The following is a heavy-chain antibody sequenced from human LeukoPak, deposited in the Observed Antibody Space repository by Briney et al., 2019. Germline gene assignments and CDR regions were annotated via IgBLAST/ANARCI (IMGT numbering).Heavy chain of an antibody. J-gene: IGHJ4*02. CDR1: GFTFSSYA. CDR2: INGSGGST. V-gene: IGHV3-23*01. CDR3: AKEVWRRTVTTPLDY. D-gene: IGHD4-17*01. Sequence: GGSLRLSCAASGFTFSSYAMSWVRQAPGKGLEWVSAINGSGGSTYYADSVKGRFTISRDNSKNTLYLQMNSLRAEDTAVYYCAKEVWRRTVTTPLDYWGQGTLVTVSS.